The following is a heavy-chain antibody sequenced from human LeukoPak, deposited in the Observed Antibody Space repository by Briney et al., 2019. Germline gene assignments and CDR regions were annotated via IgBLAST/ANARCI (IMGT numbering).Heavy chain of an antibody. J-gene: IGHJ5*02. Sequence: GGSLRLSCAASGFTFSDYYMSWIRQAPGKGLEWVSYISSSGSTIYYADSVEGRFTISRDNAKNSLYLQMNSLRAEDTAVYYCARAAEMVVAARAWFDPWGQGTLVTVSS. CDR1: GFTFSDYY. CDR2: ISSSGSTI. CDR3: ARAAEMVVAARAWFDP. V-gene: IGHV3-11*01. D-gene: IGHD2-15*01.